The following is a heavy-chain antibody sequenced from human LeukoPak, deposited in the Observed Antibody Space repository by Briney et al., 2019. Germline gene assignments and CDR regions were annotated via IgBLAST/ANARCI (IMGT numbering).Heavy chain of an antibody. CDR2: ISYDGSNK. V-gene: IGHV3-30-3*01. D-gene: IGHD3-10*01. J-gene: IGHJ6*02. CDR1: GFTFSSYA. CDR3: ARDMVRVSRYYYYGMDV. Sequence: PGGSLRLSCAASGFTFSSYAMHWVRQAPGKGLEWVAVISYDGSNKYYADSVKGRFTISRDNSKNTLYLQMNSLRAEDTAVYYCARDMVRVSRYYYYGMDVWGQGTTVTVSS.